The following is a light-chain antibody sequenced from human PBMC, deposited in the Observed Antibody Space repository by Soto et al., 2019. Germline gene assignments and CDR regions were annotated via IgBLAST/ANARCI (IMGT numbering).Light chain of an antibody. V-gene: IGLV2-14*01. CDR3: SSYTSSTTLV. CDR1: SSDVGGYNS. Sequence: QSALSQPASVSGSPGQSITISCTGTSSDVGGYNSVSWYQQPPGRAPKLMIYDVSGRPSGVSNRFAGSKSGNTASLTISGLQAEDEADYYGSSYTSSTTLVFGTGTKVTVL. CDR2: DVS. J-gene: IGLJ1*01.